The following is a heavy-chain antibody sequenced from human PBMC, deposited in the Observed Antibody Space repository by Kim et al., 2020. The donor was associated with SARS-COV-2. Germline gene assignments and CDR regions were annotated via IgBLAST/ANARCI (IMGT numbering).Heavy chain of an antibody. Sequence: NHNPSLTGRVTISVDTSKNQFSLKLSSVTAADTAVYYCARAGVRGVMFDYWGQGTLVTVSS. V-gene: IGHV4-59*01. CDR3: ARAGVRGVMFDY. J-gene: IGHJ4*02. D-gene: IGHD3-10*01.